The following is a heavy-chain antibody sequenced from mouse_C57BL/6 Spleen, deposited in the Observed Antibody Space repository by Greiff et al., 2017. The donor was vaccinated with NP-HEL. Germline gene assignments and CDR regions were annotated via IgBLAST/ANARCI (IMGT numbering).Heavy chain of an antibody. D-gene: IGHD2-2*01. CDR2: ISGGGGNT. Sequence: DVKLVESGGGLVKPGGSLKLSCAASGFTFSSYTMSWVRQTPEKRLEWVATISGGGGNTYYPDRVKGRFTISRDNAKNTLYLQMSSLRSEDTALYYCARQKGYDGYAMDYWGQGTSVTVSS. CDR1: GFTFSSYT. V-gene: IGHV5-9*01. J-gene: IGHJ4*01. CDR3: ARQKGYDGYAMDY.